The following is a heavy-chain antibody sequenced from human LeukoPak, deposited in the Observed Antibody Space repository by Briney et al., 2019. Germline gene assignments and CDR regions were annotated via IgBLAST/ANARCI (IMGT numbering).Heavy chain of an antibody. V-gene: IGHV3-74*01. J-gene: IGHJ1*01. Sequence: GGSLRLSCAASGFTFSSYWMHWVRQAPGKGLVWVSRINTDGSNTIYADSVKGRFTISRDNAKNTLYLQMNSLRAEDTAVYYCAREGSSTWYRGIAAEYFQHWGQGTLVTVSS. CDR3: AREGSSTWYRGIAAEYFQH. D-gene: IGHD6-13*01. CDR2: INTDGSNT. CDR1: GFTFSSYW.